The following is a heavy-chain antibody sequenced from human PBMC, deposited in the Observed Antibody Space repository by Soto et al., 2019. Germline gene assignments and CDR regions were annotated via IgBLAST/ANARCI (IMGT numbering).Heavy chain of an antibody. CDR3: ARASSPIKTYYYYMDV. CDR2: INHSGST. J-gene: IGHJ6*03. V-gene: IGHV4-34*01. CDR1: GGSFSGYY. D-gene: IGHD3-10*01. Sequence: SETLSRTCTVSGGSFSGYYWSWIRQPPGKGLEWIGEINHSGSTNYNPSLKSRVTISVDTSKNQFSLKLSSVTAADTAVYYCARASSPIKTYYYYMDVWGKGTTVTVSS.